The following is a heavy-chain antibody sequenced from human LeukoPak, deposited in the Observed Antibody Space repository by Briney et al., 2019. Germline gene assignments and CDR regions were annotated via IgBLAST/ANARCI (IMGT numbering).Heavy chain of an antibody. J-gene: IGHJ6*03. Sequence: ASVKVSCKASGYTFTGYYMHWVRQAPGQGLEWMGGINPNSGGTNYAQKFQGRVTMTRDTSINTAYMELSRLRSDDTAVYYCARDGSSWYFYYYYYMDVWGKGTTVTVSS. CDR3: ARDGSSWYFYYYYYMDV. CDR1: GYTFTGYY. CDR2: INPNSGGT. V-gene: IGHV1-2*02. D-gene: IGHD6-13*01.